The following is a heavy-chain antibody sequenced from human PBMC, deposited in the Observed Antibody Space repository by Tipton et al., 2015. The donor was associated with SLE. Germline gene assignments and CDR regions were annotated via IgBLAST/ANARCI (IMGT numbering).Heavy chain of an antibody. V-gene: IGHV3-53*01. CDR1: GFTFSSYW. CDR3: ARAGGYDFWSGYYGFDY. CDR2: IYSGGST. J-gene: IGHJ4*02. Sequence: SLRLSCAASGFTFSSYWMSWVRQAPGKGLEWVSVIYSGGSTYYADSVKGRFTISRDNSKNTLYLQMNSLRAEDTAVYYCARAGGYDFWSGYYGFDYWGQGTLVTVSS. D-gene: IGHD3-3*01.